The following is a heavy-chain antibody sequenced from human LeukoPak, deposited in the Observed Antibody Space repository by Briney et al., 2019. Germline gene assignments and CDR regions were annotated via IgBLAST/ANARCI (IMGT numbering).Heavy chain of an antibody. Sequence: GGSLRLSCAASGFTFSSYDMHWVRQATGKGLEWVSAIGTAGDTYYPGSVKGRFTISRENAKNSLYLQVNSLRAGDTAVYYCARDLSGNGMDVWGQGTTVTVSS. D-gene: IGHD3-10*01. CDR3: ARDLSGNGMDV. CDR1: GFTFSSYD. V-gene: IGHV3-13*01. CDR2: IGTAGDT. J-gene: IGHJ6*02.